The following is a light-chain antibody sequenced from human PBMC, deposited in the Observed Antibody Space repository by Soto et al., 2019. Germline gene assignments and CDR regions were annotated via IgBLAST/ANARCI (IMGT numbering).Light chain of an antibody. Sequence: DMEMTQSPSSLSASVGDRVTITCRASQSISNYLNWYQHKPGKVPKLLIYAASSLQSGVPTRFSGTDSGINFTLTINRLQPEDLATSYCQQSYGTPLTFGGGTKIEIK. CDR2: AAS. CDR3: QQSYGTPLT. CDR1: QSISNY. J-gene: IGKJ4*01. V-gene: IGKV1-39*01.